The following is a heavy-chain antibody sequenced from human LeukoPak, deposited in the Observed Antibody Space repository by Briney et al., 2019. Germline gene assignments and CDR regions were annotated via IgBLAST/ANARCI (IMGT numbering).Heavy chain of an antibody. D-gene: IGHD2-8*01. J-gene: IGHJ6*03. CDR1: GFTFSSYA. CDR3: ARRARVRMVYFYYFMDI. CDR2: ISDSPDIT. V-gene: IGHV3-23*01. Sequence: GGSLRLSCVASGFTFSSYAMNWVRQAPGKGLEWLSLISDSPDITYYTGSVKGRSTISRSNSNNTVYLQMNNLRADDTAVYYCARRARVRMVYFYYFMDIWGKGTTVTVSS.